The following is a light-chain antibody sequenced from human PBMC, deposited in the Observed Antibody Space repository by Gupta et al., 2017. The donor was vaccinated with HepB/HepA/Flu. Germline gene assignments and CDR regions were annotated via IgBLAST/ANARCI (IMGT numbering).Light chain of an antibody. CDR3: QQRGNRPIT. CDR1: QSVSHY. Sequence: IVLTQSPATRSLSPRERAALTGRASQSVSHYLAWYQQRPGQAPRLLIYDSSKGATGVPARFSGSGSGTDFTLTISGLEPEDSADYFCQQRGNRPITFGGGTKVEIK. J-gene: IGKJ4*01. V-gene: IGKV3-11*01. CDR2: DSS.